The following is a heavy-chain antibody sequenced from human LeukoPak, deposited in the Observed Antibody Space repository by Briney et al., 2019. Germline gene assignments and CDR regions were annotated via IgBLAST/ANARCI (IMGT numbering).Heavy chain of an antibody. CDR1: GGAISSTNW. V-gene: IGHV4-4*02. Sequence: SETLSLTCAVSGGAISSTNWWSWVRQSPEKGLEWIGEIFHGGSTNYNPSLKSRVTILGDKSRNQFSLKMSSVTAADTAVYYCARVYDSSGYYFDYWGQGTLVTVSS. CDR3: ARVYDSSGYYFDY. D-gene: IGHD3-22*01. J-gene: IGHJ4*02. CDR2: IFHGGST.